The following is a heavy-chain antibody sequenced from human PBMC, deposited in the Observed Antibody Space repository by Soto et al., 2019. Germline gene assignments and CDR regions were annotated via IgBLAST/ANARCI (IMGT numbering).Heavy chain of an antibody. J-gene: IGHJ3*01. CDR1: GFTFSNYA. V-gene: IGHV3-23*01. CDR2: IRGSGSGT. D-gene: IGHD2-21*02. Sequence: GGSLRLSCVASGFTFSNYAMTWVRQAPGKGLEWVSSIRGSGSGTSSADSVRGRFTISRDNSKNTLYLQMNYLRADDTAVYYCGRDPNGDYIGAFDFWGRGTMVTVSS. CDR3: GRDPNGDYIGAFDF.